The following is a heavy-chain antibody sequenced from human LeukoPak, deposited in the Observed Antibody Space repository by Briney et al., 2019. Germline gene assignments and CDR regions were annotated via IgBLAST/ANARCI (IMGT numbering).Heavy chain of an antibody. CDR3: AKDGDIVVVPAATGY. J-gene: IGHJ4*02. CDR2: ISGSGGST. Sequence: GGSLRLPCAASGFTFSSYAMSWVRQAPGKGLEWVSAISGSGGSTYYADSVKGRFTISRDNSKNTLYLQMNSLRAEDTAVYYCAKDGDIVVVPAATGYWGQGTLVTVSS. V-gene: IGHV3-23*01. CDR1: GFTFSSYA. D-gene: IGHD2-2*01.